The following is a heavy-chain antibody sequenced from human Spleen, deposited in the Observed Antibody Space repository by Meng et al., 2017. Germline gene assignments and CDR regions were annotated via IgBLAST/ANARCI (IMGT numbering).Heavy chain of an antibody. CDR1: GVSVRSISCY. CDR2: ISYSGSN. Sequence: VHFQTTRPGLVRPPEIVSPTCTVSGVSVRSISCYWSWIRQPPVRGLEWIGDISYSGSNRYNSSLMSRVTISVDTSKNQFSLKLSSVTAADTAVYYCASQEESGWYAYPGYWGQGTLVTVSS. D-gene: IGHD6-19*01. J-gene: IGHJ4*02. CDR3: ASQEESGWYAYPGY. V-gene: IGHV4-61*01.